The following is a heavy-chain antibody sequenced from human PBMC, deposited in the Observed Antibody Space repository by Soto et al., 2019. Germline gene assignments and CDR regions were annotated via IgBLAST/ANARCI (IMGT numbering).Heavy chain of an antibody. J-gene: IGHJ5*02. CDR3: ARYYDVWSGYPDSNWFDP. D-gene: IGHD3-3*01. CDR2: IYYSGST. Sequence: SETLSLTCTVSGGSISSGGYYWSWIRQHPGKGLEWIGYIYYSGSTYYNPSLKSRVTISVDTSKNQFSLKLSSVTAADTAVYYCARYYDVWSGYPDSNWFDPWGQGTLVTVSS. CDR1: GGSISSGGYY. V-gene: IGHV4-31*03.